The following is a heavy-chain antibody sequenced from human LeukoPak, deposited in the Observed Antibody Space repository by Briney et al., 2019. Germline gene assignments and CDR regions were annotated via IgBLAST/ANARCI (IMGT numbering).Heavy chain of an antibody. V-gene: IGHV4-59*12. CDR1: GGSISSYY. D-gene: IGHD3-9*01. CDR3: ARDRGGHYDLLTDYSPFDY. Sequence: SETLSLTCTVSGGSISSYYWGWIRQPPGKGLEWIGNIYYSGSTYYNPSLKSRVTISVDTSKNQFSLKLSSVTAADTAMYHCARDRGGHYDLLTDYSPFDYWGQGTLVTVSS. CDR2: IYYSGST. J-gene: IGHJ4*02.